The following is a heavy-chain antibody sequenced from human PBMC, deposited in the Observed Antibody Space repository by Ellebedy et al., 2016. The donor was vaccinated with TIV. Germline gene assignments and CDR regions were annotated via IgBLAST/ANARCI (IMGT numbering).Heavy chain of an antibody. V-gene: IGHV4-59*11. CDR2: GYYRGSS. CDR3: ARDGHTGGAFDI. J-gene: IGHJ3*02. CDR1: GGSITSHY. Sequence: GSLRLXXTVSGGSITSHYWSWIRQSPGKGLEWIGYGYYRGSSDYNPSFKSRATISIDTSENHLSLELSSVTAADTALYYYARDGHTGGAFDIWGRGRMVIVSS. D-gene: IGHD3-10*01.